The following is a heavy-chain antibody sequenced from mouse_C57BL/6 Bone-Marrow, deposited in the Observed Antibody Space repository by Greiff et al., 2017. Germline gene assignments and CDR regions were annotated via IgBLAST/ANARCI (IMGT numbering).Heavy chain of an antibody. V-gene: IGHV2-6-1*01. CDR3: ARHGKIYDGYPFAY. Sequence: VMLVESGPGLVAPSQSLSITCTVSGFSLTSYGVHWVRQPPGKGLEWLVVIWSDGSTTYNSAQTSRLSIRKDNTKNQVFLKMNSLQTDDTAMYYCARHGKIYDGYPFAYWGQGTLLTVSA. D-gene: IGHD2-3*01. CDR2: IWSDGST. CDR1: GFSLTSYG. J-gene: IGHJ3*01.